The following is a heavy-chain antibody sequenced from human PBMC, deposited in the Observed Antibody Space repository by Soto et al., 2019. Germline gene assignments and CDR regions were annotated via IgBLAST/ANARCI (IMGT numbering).Heavy chain of an antibody. CDR3: ARGSRGNYYYGMDV. V-gene: IGHV4-30-4*01. D-gene: IGHD3-10*01. CDR1: GGSISSGDYY. J-gene: IGHJ6*02. CDR2: IYYSGST. Sequence: NPSETLSLTCTVSGGSISSGDYYWSWIRQPPGKGLEWIGYIYYSGSTYYNPSLKSRVTISVDTSKNQFSLKLSSVTAADTAVYYCARGSRGNYYYGMDVWGQGTTVTVSS.